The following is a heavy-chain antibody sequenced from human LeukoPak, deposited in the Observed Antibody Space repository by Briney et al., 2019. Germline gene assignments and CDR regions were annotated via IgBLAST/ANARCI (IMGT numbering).Heavy chain of an antibody. CDR1: GDSVSSDNYY. D-gene: IGHD5-18*01. J-gene: IGHJ6*02. Sequence: PSETLSLTCTVSGDSVSSDNYYWSWIRQPPGKGLEWIGYIFYSGSANYNPSLKSRVTISVNTSKNQFSLKLSSVTAADTASYYCARAGGYSFGYGVDVWGQGTTVTVSS. CDR3: ARAGGYSFGYGVDV. V-gene: IGHV4-61*01. CDR2: IFYSGSA.